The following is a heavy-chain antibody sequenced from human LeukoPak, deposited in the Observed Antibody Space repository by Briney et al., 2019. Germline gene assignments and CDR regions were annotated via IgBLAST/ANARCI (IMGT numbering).Heavy chain of an antibody. V-gene: IGHV1-69*04. CDR3: ARYGADYYDSSGNFGY. Sequence: GASVKVSCKASGGTFSSYAISWVRQAPGQGLEWMGRIIPIFGIANYAQKFQGRVTITADKSMSTAYMELSSLRSEDTAVYYCARYGADYYDSSGNFGYWGQGTLVTVSS. D-gene: IGHD3-22*01. J-gene: IGHJ4*02. CDR1: GGTFSSYA. CDR2: IIPIFGIA.